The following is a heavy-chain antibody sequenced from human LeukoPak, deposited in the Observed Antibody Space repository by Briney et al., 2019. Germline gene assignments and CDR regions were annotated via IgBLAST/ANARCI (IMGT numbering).Heavy chain of an antibody. Sequence: ASVKVSCKASGGTFISYAISWVRQAPGQGLEWMGGIIPIFGTANYAQKFQGRVTITTDESTSTAYMELRSLRSEDTAVYFSAKVDTAMVTFYYWGHRTLVTVSS. CDR3: AKVDTAMVTFYY. J-gene: IGHJ4*01. CDR1: GGTFISYA. V-gene: IGHV1-69*05. CDR2: IIPIFGTA. D-gene: IGHD5-18*01.